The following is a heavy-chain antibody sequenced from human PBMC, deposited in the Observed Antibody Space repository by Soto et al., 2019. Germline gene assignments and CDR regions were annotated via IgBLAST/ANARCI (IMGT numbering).Heavy chain of an antibody. CDR1: GGSISSYY. J-gene: IGHJ6*02. CDR2: IYYSGST. V-gene: IGHV4-59*08. Sequence: SETLSLTCTVSGGSISSYYWSWIRQPPGKGLEWIGYIYYSGSTNYNPSLKSRVTISVDTSKNQFSLKLSSVTAADTAVYYCARHLHYYGSGSYYPYYYYGMDVWGQGTTVTVSS. D-gene: IGHD3-10*01. CDR3: ARHLHYYGSGSYYPYYYYGMDV.